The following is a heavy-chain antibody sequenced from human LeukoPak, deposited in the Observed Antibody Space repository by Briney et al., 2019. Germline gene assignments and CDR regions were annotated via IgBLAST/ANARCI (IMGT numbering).Heavy chain of an antibody. CDR1: GGSFSGSY. V-gene: IGHV4-34*01. CDR2: INHSGST. D-gene: IGHD3-16*02. CDR3: ARGGLRLGELSLYRRWFDP. Sequence: SETLSLTCAVYGGSFSGSYWSWIRQPPGKGLEWIGEINHSGSTNYNPSLKSRVTISVDTSKNQFSLKLSSVTAADTAVYYCARGGLRLGELSLYRRWFDPWGQGTLVTVSS. J-gene: IGHJ5*02.